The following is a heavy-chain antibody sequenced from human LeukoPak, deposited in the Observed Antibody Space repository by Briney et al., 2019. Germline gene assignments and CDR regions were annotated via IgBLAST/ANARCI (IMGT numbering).Heavy chain of an antibody. CDR2: IRSKAYGGTI. D-gene: IGHD5-18*01. V-gene: IGHV3-49*04. CDR3: TRLRGYNYGYCDY. CDR1: GFTVSINS. J-gene: IGHJ4*02. Sequence: GGSLRLSCTVSGFTVSINSMSWVRQAPGKGLEWVGFIRSKAYGGTIEYAASVKGRFTISRDDSKSIAYLQMNSLKTEDTAVYYCTRLRGYNYGYCDYWGQGTLVTVSS.